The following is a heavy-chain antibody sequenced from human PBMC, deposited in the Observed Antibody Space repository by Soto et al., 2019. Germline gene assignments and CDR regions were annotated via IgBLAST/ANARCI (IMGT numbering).Heavy chain of an antibody. CDR1: GGSISSGDYY. CDR2: IYYSGST. V-gene: IGHV4-30-4*01. J-gene: IGHJ4*02. Sequence: SETLSLTCTVSGGSISSGDYYWSWIRQPPGKGLEWIGYIYYSGSTYYNPSLKSRVTISVDTSKNQFSLKLSSVTAADTAVYYCPRLDVSDFDYWGQGTLVTVSS. CDR3: PRLDVSDFDY.